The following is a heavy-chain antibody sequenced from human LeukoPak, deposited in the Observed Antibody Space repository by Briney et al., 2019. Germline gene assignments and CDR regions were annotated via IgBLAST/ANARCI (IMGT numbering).Heavy chain of an antibody. CDR2: INSDGSTT. CDR1: GFTFSSCW. D-gene: IGHD6-6*01. CDR3: ARDYSSWFDY. V-gene: IGHV3-74*01. Sequence: GSLRLSCAASGFTFSSCWIHWVRQAPGKGLVWVSIINSDGSTTNYADSVKGRFTISRDNAKNTLYLQLNSLRPEDTAVYYCARDYSSWFDYWGQGTLVTVSS. J-gene: IGHJ4*02.